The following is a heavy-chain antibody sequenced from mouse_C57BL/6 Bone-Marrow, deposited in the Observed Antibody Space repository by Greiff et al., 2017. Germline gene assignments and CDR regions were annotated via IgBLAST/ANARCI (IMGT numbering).Heavy chain of an antibody. Sequence: QVHVKQSGAELVRPGASVKLSCKASGYTFTDYYINWVKQRPGQGLEWIARIYPGSGNTYYNEKFKGKATLTAEKSSSTAYMQLSSLTSEDSAVYFCARWAGGYAMDYWGQGTSVTVSS. CDR1: GYTFTDYY. CDR2: IYPGSGNT. CDR3: ARWAGGYAMDY. D-gene: IGHD1-1*02. J-gene: IGHJ4*01. V-gene: IGHV1-76*01.